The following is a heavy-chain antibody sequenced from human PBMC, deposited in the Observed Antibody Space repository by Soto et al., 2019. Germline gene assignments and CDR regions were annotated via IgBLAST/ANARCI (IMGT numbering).Heavy chain of an antibody. D-gene: IGHD6-6*01. Sequence: GESLKISCKGSGYSFTSYWIGWVRQMPGKGLEWMGIIYPGDSGTRYSPSFQGQVTISADKSISTAYLQWSSLKASDTAMYYCARQFWGGLAAQGMDVWGQGTTVTVSS. CDR2: IYPGDSGT. CDR1: GYSFTSYW. CDR3: ARQFWGGLAAQGMDV. J-gene: IGHJ6*02. V-gene: IGHV5-51*01.